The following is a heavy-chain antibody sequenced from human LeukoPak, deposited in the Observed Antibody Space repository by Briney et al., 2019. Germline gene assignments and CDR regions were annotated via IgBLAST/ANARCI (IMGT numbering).Heavy chain of an antibody. Sequence: SETPSLTCTVSGGSISSYYWSWIRQPAGKGLEWIGRIYTSGSTNYNPSLKSRVSMSVDTSKNQFSLKLSSVTAADTAVYYCAADAYYDSSGYYSFDIWGQGTMVTVSS. D-gene: IGHD3-22*01. V-gene: IGHV4-4*07. CDR3: AADAYYDSSGYYSFDI. CDR1: GGSISSYY. CDR2: IYTSGST. J-gene: IGHJ3*02.